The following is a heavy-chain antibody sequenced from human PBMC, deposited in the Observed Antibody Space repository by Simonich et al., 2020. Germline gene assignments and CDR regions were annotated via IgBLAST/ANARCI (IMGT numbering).Heavy chain of an antibody. D-gene: IGHD6-6*01. V-gene: IGHV4-34*01. CDR3: ASPGGTAARDAFDI. CDR1: GGSFSGYY. Sequence: QVQLQQWGAGLLKPSETLSLTCAVYGGSFSGYYWSWIRQPPGKGLEWIGEINHSESTNYNPSLTSRVTISVDTSKNQFSLKLSSVTAADTAVYYCASPGGTAARDAFDIWGQGTMVTVSS. CDR2: INHSEST. J-gene: IGHJ3*02.